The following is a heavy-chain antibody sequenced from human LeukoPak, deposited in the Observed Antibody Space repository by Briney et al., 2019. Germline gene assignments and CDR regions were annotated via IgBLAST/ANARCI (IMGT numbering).Heavy chain of an antibody. D-gene: IGHD3-3*01. CDR3: ARSIYSITYYFDY. CDR2: IYYSGST. CDR1: GGSISSYY. Sequence: PSETLSLTCTVSGGSISSYYWSWIRQPPGKGLEWIGYIYYSGSTNYNPSLKSRVTISVDTSKNQFSLKLSSVTAADTPVYYCARSIYSITYYFDYWGQGTLVTVSS. J-gene: IGHJ4*02. V-gene: IGHV4-59*08.